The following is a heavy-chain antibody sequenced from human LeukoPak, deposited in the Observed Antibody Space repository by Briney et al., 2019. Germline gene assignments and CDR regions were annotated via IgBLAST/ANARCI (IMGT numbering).Heavy chain of an antibody. CDR1: GFTFSDYY. V-gene: IGHV3-11*04. CDR3: ASGWSGYYNYYYYMDV. Sequence: GGSLRLSCAASGFTFSDYYMSWICQAPGKGLEWVSYISSSGSTIYYADSVKGRFTISRDNAKNSLYLQMNSLRAEDTAVYYCASGWSGYYNYYYYMDVWGKGTTVTVSS. D-gene: IGHD3-3*01. CDR2: ISSSGSTI. J-gene: IGHJ6*03.